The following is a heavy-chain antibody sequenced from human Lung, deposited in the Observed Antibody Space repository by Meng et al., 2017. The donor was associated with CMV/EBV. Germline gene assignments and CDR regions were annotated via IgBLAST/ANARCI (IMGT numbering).Heavy chain of an antibody. CDR3: ARGFWNPYYEDTHDF. V-gene: IGHV3-7*04. CDR2: INQDESEK. D-gene: IGHD3-3*01. CDR1: GFPFSRYW. J-gene: IGHJ4*02. Sequence: GGSLRLSCAASGFPFSRYWMSWVRQAPGKGLEWVANINQDESEKYYVDSVKGRFTISRDNAKNSLYLQMNSLRAEDTAVSYCARGFWNPYYEDTHDFWGQGXLVTVSS.